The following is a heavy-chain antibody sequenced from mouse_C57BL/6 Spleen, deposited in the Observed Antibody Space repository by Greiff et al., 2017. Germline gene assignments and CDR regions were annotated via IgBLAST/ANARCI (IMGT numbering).Heavy chain of an antibody. J-gene: IGHJ2*01. CDR3: ARATMGGYYFDY. Sequence: EVQLQESEGGLVQPGSSMKLSCTASGFTFSDYYMAWVRQVPEKGLEWVANINYDGSSTYYLDSLKSRFIISRDNAKNILYLQMSSLKSEDTATYYCARATMGGYYFDYWGQGTTLTVSS. V-gene: IGHV5-16*01. CDR2: INYDGSST. CDR1: GFTFSDYY. D-gene: IGHD2-1*01.